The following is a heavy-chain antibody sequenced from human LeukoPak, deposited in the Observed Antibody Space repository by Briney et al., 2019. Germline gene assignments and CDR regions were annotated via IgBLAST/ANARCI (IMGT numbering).Heavy chain of an antibody. J-gene: IGHJ4*02. Sequence: ASVKVSCKASGGTFSSYAISWVRQAPGQGLEWMGRIIPILGIANYAQKFQGRVTITADKSTSTAYMELRSLRSDDTAVYYCARDRGMRRGWGIAVAGTVDYWGQGTLVTVSS. CDR1: GGTFSSYA. V-gene: IGHV1-69*04. CDR2: IIPILGIA. D-gene: IGHD6-19*01. CDR3: ARDRGMRRGWGIAVAGTVDY.